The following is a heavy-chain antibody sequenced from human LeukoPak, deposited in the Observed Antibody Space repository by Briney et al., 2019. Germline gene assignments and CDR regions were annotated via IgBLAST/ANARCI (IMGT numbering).Heavy chain of an antibody. CDR1: GGSISSFY. CDR3: ARDLAAAGSFDY. J-gene: IGHJ4*02. Sequence: SETLSLTCTVSGGSISSFYWSWIRQPPGKGLEWIGYIYYSGSTNYNPSLKSRVTISVDTSKNQFSLKLSSVTAADTAVYYCARDLAAAGSFDYWGQGTLVTVSS. D-gene: IGHD6-13*01. CDR2: IYYSGST. V-gene: IGHV4-59*01.